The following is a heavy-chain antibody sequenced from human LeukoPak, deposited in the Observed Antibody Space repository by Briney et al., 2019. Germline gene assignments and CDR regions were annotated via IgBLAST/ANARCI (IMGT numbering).Heavy chain of an antibody. CDR1: GFTFSSYA. CDR2: ISYDGSNK. CDR3: ARDHSWQYFDY. Sequence: GGSLRLSCAASGFTFSSYAMHWVRQAPGKGLEWVAVISYDGSNKYYADSVKGRFTISRDNSKNTLYLQMNSLRAEDTAVYYCARDHSWQYFDYWGQGTLVTVSS. J-gene: IGHJ4*02. D-gene: IGHD1-26*01. V-gene: IGHV3-30-3*01.